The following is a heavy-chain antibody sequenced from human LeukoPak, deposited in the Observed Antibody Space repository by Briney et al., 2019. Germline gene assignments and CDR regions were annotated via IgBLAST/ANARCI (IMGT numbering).Heavy chain of an antibody. CDR2: IKHDGSET. D-gene: IGHD6-19*01. J-gene: IGHJ4*02. V-gene: IGHV3-7*01. CDR3: ARDWNANGWYSDN. Sequence: GRSLRLSCAASGFSLSDYWMTWVRQAPGKGLEWVANIKHDGSETYYVDSVKGRFTISRDNAKDSLYLQMNSLTVDDTAVYYCARDWNANGWYSDNWGQGTLVTVSS. CDR1: GFSLSDYW.